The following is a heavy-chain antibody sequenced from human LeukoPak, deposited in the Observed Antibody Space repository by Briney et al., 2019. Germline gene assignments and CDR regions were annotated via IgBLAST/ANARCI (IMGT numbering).Heavy chain of an antibody. Sequence: PGGSLRLSCAASGFSFSSYWMSWVRQALRKGVEWVANIKEDGSQIYYADSVQGRFTISRDNAKNSLDLQMNSLRAEDTAVYYCARYGYTSASDYWGQGTLVTVSS. CDR1: GFSFSSYW. V-gene: IGHV3-7*01. D-gene: IGHD5-12*01. CDR2: IKEDGSQI. J-gene: IGHJ4*02. CDR3: ARYGYTSASDY.